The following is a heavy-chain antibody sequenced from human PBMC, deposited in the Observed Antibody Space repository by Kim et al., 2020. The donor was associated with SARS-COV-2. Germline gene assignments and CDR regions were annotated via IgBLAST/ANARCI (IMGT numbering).Heavy chain of an antibody. Sequence: GGSLRLSCAASGFTFSSYAMHWVRQAPGKGLEWVAVISYDGSNKYYADSVKGRFTISRDNSKNTLYLQMNSLRAEDTAVYYCARESPPQFDCSGGSCYSPGGWLGYMDVWGKGTTVTVSS. J-gene: IGHJ6*03. CDR2: ISYDGSNK. V-gene: IGHV3-30-3*01. D-gene: IGHD2-15*01. CDR1: GFTFSSYA. CDR3: ARESPPQFDCSGGSCYSPGGWLGYMDV.